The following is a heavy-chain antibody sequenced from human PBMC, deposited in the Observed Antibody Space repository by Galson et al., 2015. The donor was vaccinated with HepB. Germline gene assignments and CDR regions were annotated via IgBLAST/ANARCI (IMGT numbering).Heavy chain of an antibody. CDR2: ITQSSGNT. CDR3: AKGSEQYYFDY. J-gene: IGHJ4*02. D-gene: IGHD2-15*01. Sequence: SLRLSCAASGFTFSSYAMSWVRQAPGKGLEWVSAITQSSGNTYYTDSVKGRFTISRDNSKNTLHLQLTSLRAEDTAVYYCAKGSEQYYFDYWGQGTLVSVSS. CDR1: GFTFSSYA. V-gene: IGHV3-23*01.